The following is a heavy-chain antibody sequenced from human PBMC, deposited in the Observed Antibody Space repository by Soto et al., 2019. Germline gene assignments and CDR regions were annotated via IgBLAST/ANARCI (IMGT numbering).Heavy chain of an antibody. J-gene: IGHJ6*02. V-gene: IGHV3-30-3*01. Sequence: PGGSLRLSCAASGFTFSSYAMHWVRQAPGTGLEWVAVISYDGSNKYYADSVKRRFTISRDNSKNTLYLQMNSLRAEDTAVYYCARGRRGHYYYYGMDVWGQGTTVTVS. CDR1: GFTFSSYA. CDR2: ISYDGSNK. CDR3: ARGRRGHYYYYGMDV.